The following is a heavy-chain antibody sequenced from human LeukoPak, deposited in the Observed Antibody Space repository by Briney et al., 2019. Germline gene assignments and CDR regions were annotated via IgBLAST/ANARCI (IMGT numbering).Heavy chain of an antibody. V-gene: IGHV4-39*07. Sequence: PSETLSLTCTVSGGSISSGDYYWSWIRQPPGKGLEWIGEINHSGSTNYNPSLKSRVTISIDTSKNQFSLKLSSVTAVDTAVYYCARGPDPGKEGAAIYYYFGMDVWGQGTTVTVSS. CDR2: INHSGST. J-gene: IGHJ6*02. CDR3: ARGPDPGKEGAAIYYYFGMDV. D-gene: IGHD2-2*01. CDR1: GGSISSGDYY.